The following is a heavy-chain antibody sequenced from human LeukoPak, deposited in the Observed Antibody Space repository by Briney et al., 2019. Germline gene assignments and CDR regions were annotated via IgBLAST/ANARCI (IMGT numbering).Heavy chain of an antibody. D-gene: IGHD5-18*01. V-gene: IGHV1-46*01. J-gene: IGHJ4*02. Sequence: ASVKVSCRASGYTFTSYGISWVRQAPGQGLEWMGIINPSGGSTSYAQKFQGRVTMTRDTSTSTVYMELSSLRSEDTAVYYCASGYSYGGRFDYWGQGTLVTVSS. CDR1: GYTFTSYG. CDR2: INPSGGST. CDR3: ASGYSYGGRFDY.